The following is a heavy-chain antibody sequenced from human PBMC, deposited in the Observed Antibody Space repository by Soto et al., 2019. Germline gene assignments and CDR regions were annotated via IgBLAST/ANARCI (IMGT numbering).Heavy chain of an antibody. V-gene: IGHV4-30-4*01. J-gene: IGHJ5*02. D-gene: IGHD3-3*01. CDR1: GGSISSGDYY. CDR2: IYYSGST. CDR3: ARDQPGGIFGVDP. Sequence: QVQLQESGPGLVKPSQTLSLTCTVSGGSISSGDYYWSWVRQPPGKGLEWIGYIYYSGSTYYNPSLKSRVTISVDTSKNQFSLKLSSVTAADTAVYYCARDQPGGIFGVDPWGQGTLVTVSS.